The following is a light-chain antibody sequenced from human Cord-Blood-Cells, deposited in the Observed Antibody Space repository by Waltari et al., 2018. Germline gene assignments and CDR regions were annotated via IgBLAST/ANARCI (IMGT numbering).Light chain of an antibody. Sequence: QSALTQPASVSGSPGQSITISCTGTRSDVGGYNYAPCYQQHPGKAPKLMIYDVSNRPSGVSNRFSGSKSGNTASLTISGLQAEDEADYYCSSYTSSSTYVFGTGTKVTVL. CDR2: DVS. V-gene: IGLV2-14*01. J-gene: IGLJ1*01. CDR1: RSDVGGYNY. CDR3: SSYTSSSTYV.